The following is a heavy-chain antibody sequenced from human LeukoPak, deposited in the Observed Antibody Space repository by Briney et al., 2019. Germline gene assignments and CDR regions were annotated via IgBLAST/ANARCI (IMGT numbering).Heavy chain of an antibody. CDR2: IYHSGST. CDR3: ARERAAAGTRLDY. Sequence: SETLSLTCAVSGGSISSSNWWSWVRQPPGKGLEWIGEIYHSGSTNYNPSLKSRVTISVDKSKNQFSLKLSSATAADTAVYYCARERAAAGTRLDYWGQGTLVTVSS. J-gene: IGHJ4*02. V-gene: IGHV4-4*02. CDR1: GGSISSSNW. D-gene: IGHD6-13*01.